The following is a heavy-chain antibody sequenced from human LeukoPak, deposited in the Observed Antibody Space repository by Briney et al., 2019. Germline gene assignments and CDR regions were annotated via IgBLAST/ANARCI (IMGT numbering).Heavy chain of an antibody. CDR2: ISSSGSTI. J-gene: IGHJ3*02. CDR3: ARDTETGLRYFDWLLYGAFDI. V-gene: IGHV3-48*03. Sequence: GGSLRLSCAASGFTFSSYEMNWVRQAPGKGLEWVSYISSSGSTIYYADSVKGRFTISRDNAKNSLYLQMNSLRAEDTAVYYCARDTETGLRYFDWLLYGAFDIWGQGTMVTVSS. D-gene: IGHD3-9*01. CDR1: GFTFSSYE.